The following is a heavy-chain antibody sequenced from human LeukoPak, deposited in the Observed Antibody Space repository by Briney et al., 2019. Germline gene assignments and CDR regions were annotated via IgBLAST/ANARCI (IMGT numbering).Heavy chain of an antibody. CDR3: VRERFNNDYEA. J-gene: IGHJ5*02. Sequence: PGGSLRLSCAASGFTFSSYGMHWVRQAPGKGLEWVAFIRYDGNNKYYADSVKGRFTISRDNSRNTLDLQMNSLRVEDTAVYYCVRERFNNDYEAWGQGILVTVSS. CDR1: GFTFSSYG. V-gene: IGHV3-30*02. CDR2: IRYDGNNK. D-gene: IGHD3-22*01.